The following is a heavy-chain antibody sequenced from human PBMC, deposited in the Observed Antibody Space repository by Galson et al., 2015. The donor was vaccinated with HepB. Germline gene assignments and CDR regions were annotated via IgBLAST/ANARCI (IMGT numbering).Heavy chain of an antibody. D-gene: IGHD6-19*01. CDR1: GFTFSSYG. CDR2: ISYDGSNK. V-gene: IGHV3-30*18. J-gene: IGHJ4*02. Sequence: SLRLSCAASGFTFSSYGMHWVRQAPGKGLEWVAVISYDGSNKYYADSVKGRFTISRDNSKNTLYLQMNSLRAEDTAVYYCAKDPTTVAGTGDYWGQGTLVTVSS. CDR3: AKDPTTVAGTGDY.